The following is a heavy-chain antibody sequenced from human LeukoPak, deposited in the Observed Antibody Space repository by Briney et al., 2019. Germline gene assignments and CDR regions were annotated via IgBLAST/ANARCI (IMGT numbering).Heavy chain of an antibody. CDR3: ARALRYGSGRRCVYFDY. V-gene: IGHV4-59*12. J-gene: IGHJ4*01. Sequence: SETLSLTCTAAGSSISSYYWCCSRQPPGEGVGGSWYLYYSGSTNYNPSLKSRLIISADTAKKQLSLKLSCVTAADTAVYYCARALRYGSGRRCVYFDYWGQGTLVTVSS. CDR2: LYYSGST. CDR1: GSSISSYY. D-gene: IGHD2-15*01.